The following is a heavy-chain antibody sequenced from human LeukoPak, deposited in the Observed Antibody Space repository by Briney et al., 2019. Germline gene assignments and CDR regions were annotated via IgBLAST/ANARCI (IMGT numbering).Heavy chain of an antibody. CDR3: AKDLCSSTSCYRGGLDY. Sequence: GGSLRLSCAASGFPVSSNYMSWVRQAPGKGLGWAAVISYDGSNKYYADSVRGRFTISRNNSKNTLNLQMNSLRAEDTAVYYWAKDLCSSTSCYRGGLDYWGQGALVTVSS. CDR1: GFPVSSNY. D-gene: IGHD2-2*02. V-gene: IGHV3-30*18. J-gene: IGHJ4*02. CDR2: ISYDGSNK.